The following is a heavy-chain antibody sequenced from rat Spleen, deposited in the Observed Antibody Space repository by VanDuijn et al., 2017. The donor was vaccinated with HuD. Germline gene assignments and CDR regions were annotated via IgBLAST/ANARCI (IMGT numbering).Heavy chain of an antibody. CDR1: GFTFSDYY. Sequence: EVQLVESGGGLVQPGRSMKLSCAASGFTFSDYYMAWVRQAPTKGLEWVASISYDGISTYYRDSVRGRFTISSDNAKTTLYLQMDSLKSEDTASYYCVRHGYTRYYFDYWGQGVMVTVSS. CDR2: ISYDGIST. J-gene: IGHJ2*01. V-gene: IGHV5-22*01. CDR3: VRHGYTRYYFDY. D-gene: IGHD1-9*01.